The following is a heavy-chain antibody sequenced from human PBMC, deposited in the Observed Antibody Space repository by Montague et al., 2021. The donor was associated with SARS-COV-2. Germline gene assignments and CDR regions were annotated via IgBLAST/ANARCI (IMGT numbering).Heavy chain of an antibody. V-gene: IGHV4-39*01. Sequence: SETLSLTCTVSGGSISSSSYYWGWIHQPPGKGLEWIGSIYYSGSTYYNPSLKSRVTISVDTSKNQFSLKLSSVTAADTAVYYCARESGSGSYLVYWGQGTLVTVSS. J-gene: IGHJ4*02. CDR1: GGSISSSSYY. CDR3: ARESGSGSYLVY. D-gene: IGHD3-10*01. CDR2: IYYSGST.